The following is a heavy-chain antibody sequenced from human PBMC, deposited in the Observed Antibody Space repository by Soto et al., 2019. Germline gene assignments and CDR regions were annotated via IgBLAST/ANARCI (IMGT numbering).Heavy chain of an antibody. Sequence: PGGSLRLSCAASGFTFSSYALSWVRQAPGKGLEWVSAISGGRGATYYAESVKGRFTISRDNSKNTLYLQMNSLRAEDTALYYFAKGRHNTSPPPFDSWGQGTLVTVSS. V-gene: IGHV3-23*01. CDR3: AKGRHNTSPPPFDS. J-gene: IGHJ5*01. D-gene: IGHD2-2*01. CDR2: ISGGRGAT. CDR1: GFTFSSYA.